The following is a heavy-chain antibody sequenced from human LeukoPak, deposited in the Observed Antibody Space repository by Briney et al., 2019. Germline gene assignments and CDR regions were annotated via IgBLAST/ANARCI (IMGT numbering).Heavy chain of an antibody. V-gene: IGHV3-7*01. D-gene: IGHD4-17*01. J-gene: IGHJ4*02. CDR1: GFTFSSYS. CDR2: IKQDGSEK. Sequence: GGSLRLSCAASGFTFSSYSMNWVRQAPGKGLEWVANIKQDGSEKYYVDSVTGRFTISRDNAKKSLYLQMNSLRAEDTALYYCATAAYGILDYWGQGTLVTVSS. CDR3: ATAAYGILDY.